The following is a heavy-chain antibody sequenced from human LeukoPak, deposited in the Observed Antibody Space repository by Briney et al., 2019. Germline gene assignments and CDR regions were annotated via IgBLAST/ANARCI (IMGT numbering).Heavy chain of an antibody. J-gene: IGHJ4*02. CDR1: GGSFSGYY. CDR2: INHSGST. D-gene: IGHD3-3*01. V-gene: IGHV4-34*01. CDR3: ASKALYDFWSGPDY. Sequence: SETLSLTCAVYGGSFSGYYWSWIRQPPGKGLEWIGEINHSGSTNYNPSLKSRVTISVDTSKNQFSLKLGSVTAADTAVYYCASKALYDFWSGPDYWGQGTLVTVSS.